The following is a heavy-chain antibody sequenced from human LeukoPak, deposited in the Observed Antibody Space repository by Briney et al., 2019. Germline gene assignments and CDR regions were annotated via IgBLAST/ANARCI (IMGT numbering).Heavy chain of an antibody. Sequence: GGSLRLSCAASGFTFSSYEMNWVRQAPGEGREWVSYISSSGSTIYYADSVKGRFTISRDNAKNSLYLQMNSLRAEDTAVYYCARDNCSSTSCYYYYYYGMDVWGQGTTVTVSS. J-gene: IGHJ6*02. CDR1: GFTFSSYE. CDR2: ISSSGSTI. V-gene: IGHV3-48*03. D-gene: IGHD2-2*01. CDR3: ARDNCSSTSCYYYYYYGMDV.